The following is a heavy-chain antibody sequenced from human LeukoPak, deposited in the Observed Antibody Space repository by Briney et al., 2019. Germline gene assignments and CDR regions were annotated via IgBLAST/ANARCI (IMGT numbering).Heavy chain of an antibody. V-gene: IGHV4-4*07. CDR3: ARDGCSSTSCPTGYYYMDV. D-gene: IGHD2-2*01. CDR1: GDSIGSYY. CDR2: ISTSGST. J-gene: IGHJ6*03. Sequence: SETLSLTCTVSGDSIGSYYWNWIRQPAGKGLEWIGRISTSGSTSYNPSLKSRVTISVDTSKNQFSLKLSSVTAADTAVYYCARDGCSSTSCPTGYYYMDVWGKGTTVTVSS.